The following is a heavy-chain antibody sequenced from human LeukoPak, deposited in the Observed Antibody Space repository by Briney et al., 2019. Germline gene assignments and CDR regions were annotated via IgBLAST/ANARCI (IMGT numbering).Heavy chain of an antibody. CDR1: GFTFSRYW. CDR2: IKSDGST. D-gene: IGHD3-22*01. Sequence: PGGSLRLSCAASGFTFSRYWMHWVRQAPGKGLVWVSRIKSDGSTNYADSVKGRFTISRDNAKNTVSLQMNSLRAEDTGVYYCARAPAEIGGYYPEYFRHWGQGTLVTDSS. CDR3: ARAPAEIGGYYPEYFRH. J-gene: IGHJ1*01. V-gene: IGHV3-74*01.